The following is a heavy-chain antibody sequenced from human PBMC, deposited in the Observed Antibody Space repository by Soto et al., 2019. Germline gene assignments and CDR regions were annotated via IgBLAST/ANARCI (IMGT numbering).Heavy chain of an antibody. J-gene: IGHJ1*01. CDR3: ARDHLRWELSFTAEYFQH. V-gene: IGHV1-46*01. D-gene: IGHD1-26*01. CDR1: GYTFTRYY. Sequence: ASVKVSCKASGYTFTRYYMHWVRQAPGQGLEWMGIINPSGGSTSYAQKFQGRVTMTRDTSTSTVYMELSSLRSEDTAVYYCARDHLRWELSFTAEYFQHWGQGTLVTVSS. CDR2: INPSGGST.